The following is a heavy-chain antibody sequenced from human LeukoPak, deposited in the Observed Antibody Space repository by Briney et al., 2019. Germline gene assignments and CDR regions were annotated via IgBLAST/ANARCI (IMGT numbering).Heavy chain of an antibody. V-gene: IGHV3-21*01. CDR3: ARDEKRQGADY. D-gene: IGHD1-26*01. J-gene: IGHJ4*02. CDR2: ISSSSSYI. Sequence: GGSLRLSCTASGFTFSSYSMNWVRQAPGKGLEWVSSISSSSSYIYYADSVKGRFTISRDNAKNSLYLQMNSLRAEDTAVYYCARDEKRQGADYWGQGTLVTVSS. CDR1: GFTFSSYS.